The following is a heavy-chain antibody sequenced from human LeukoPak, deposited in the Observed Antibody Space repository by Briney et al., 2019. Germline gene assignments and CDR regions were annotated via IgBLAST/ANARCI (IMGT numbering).Heavy chain of an antibody. CDR1: GFTFSDYY. CDR2: ISSSSSYI. V-gene: IGHV3-11*06. CDR3: ANSPYISSLLDY. D-gene: IGHD6-13*01. J-gene: IGHJ4*01. Sequence: GGSLRLSCAASGFTFSDYYMSWIRQAPGKGLEWVSSISSSSSYIYYADSVKGRFTISRDNAKNSLYLQMNSLRAEDTAVYYCANSPYISSLLDYWGHGTLVTVFS.